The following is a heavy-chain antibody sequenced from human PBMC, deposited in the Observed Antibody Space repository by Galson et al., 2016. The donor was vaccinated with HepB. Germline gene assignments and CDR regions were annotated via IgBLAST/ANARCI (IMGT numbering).Heavy chain of an antibody. V-gene: IGHV3-23*01. CDR3: AKEVGIHPTRFDY. D-gene: IGHD1-1*01. CDR1: GFTFSDYA. J-gene: IGHJ4*02. Sequence: SLRLSCAASGFTFSDYALNWVRQAPGKGLEWVSTISGRGGGTYYADSVKGRFTISRENSKNTLFLQVNSLRAEDTARYYCAKEVGIHPTRFDYWGQGALVTVSS. CDR2: ISGRGGGT.